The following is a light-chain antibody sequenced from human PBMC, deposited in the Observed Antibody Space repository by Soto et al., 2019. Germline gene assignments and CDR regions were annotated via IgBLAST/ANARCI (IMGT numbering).Light chain of an antibody. Sequence: DIQMTQSPSTLSASVGDRVTITCRASQSISSWLAWYQQKPGKAPKLLIYKASSLESGVPSRFSGSGSGTEFTLTSSRLQPDDCAPHYCQQYNSVPLLTCAGGTKVEIK. CDR3: QQYNSVPLLT. J-gene: IGKJ4*01. CDR1: QSISSW. V-gene: IGKV1-5*03. CDR2: KAS.